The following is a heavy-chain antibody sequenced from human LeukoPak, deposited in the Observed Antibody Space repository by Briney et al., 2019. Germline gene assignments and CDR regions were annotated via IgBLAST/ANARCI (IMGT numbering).Heavy chain of an antibody. CDR2: ISYDGSNK. D-gene: IGHD6-19*01. Sequence: AGGSLRLSCAASGFTFSSYSMNWVRQAPGKGLEWVAVISYDGSNKDYADSVKGRFTISRDDSKNTLFLQMNSLRIDDTAVYYCARLKAVAGPHYYFDYWGQGTLVTVSS. CDR1: GFTFSSYS. J-gene: IGHJ4*02. CDR3: ARLKAVAGPHYYFDY. V-gene: IGHV3-30*03.